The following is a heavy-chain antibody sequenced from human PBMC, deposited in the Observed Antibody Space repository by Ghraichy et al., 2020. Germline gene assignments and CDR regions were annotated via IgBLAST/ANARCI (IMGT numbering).Heavy chain of an antibody. CDR3: ARVFRDMIGGDALDI. CDR2: IDHSGST. D-gene: IGHD3-10*02. J-gene: IGHJ3*02. V-gene: IGHV4-34*01. CDR1: GGSFSGYY. Sequence: SENLSLTCAVYGGSFSGYYWSWIRQPPGKGLEWIGEIDHSGSTKYNPSLKSRVTVIVDTSKNQVSLKLSSVTAADTAVYYCARVFRDMIGGDALDIWGQGTMVTVSS.